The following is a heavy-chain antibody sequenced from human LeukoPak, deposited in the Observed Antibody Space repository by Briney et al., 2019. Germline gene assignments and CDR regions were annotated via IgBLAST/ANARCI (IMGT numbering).Heavy chain of an antibody. CDR3: AKWERLNRVFF. CDR2: IYTGGNT. CDR1: GDSISSGSFY. V-gene: IGHV4-61*02. J-gene: IGHJ4*02. Sequence: SETLSLTCTVSGDSISSGSFYWSWIRQPAGKGLEWIGRIYTGGNTNYYPSLQSRVAISIDTSKNQFSLKLNSVTAADTAMYYCAKWERLNRVFFWGQGTLVAVSS. D-gene: IGHD1-26*01.